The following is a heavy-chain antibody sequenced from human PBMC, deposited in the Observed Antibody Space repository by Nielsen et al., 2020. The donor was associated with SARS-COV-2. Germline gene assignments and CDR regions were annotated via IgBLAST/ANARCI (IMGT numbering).Heavy chain of an antibody. J-gene: IGHJ5*02. D-gene: IGHD3-3*01. Sequence: ASVKVSCKASGYTFTGYYMHWVRQAPGQGLEWMGRINPNSGGTNYAQKFQGRVTMTRDTSIGTAYMELSRLRSDDTAVYYCARESSVLRFLDWFDPWGQGTLVTVSS. CDR3: ARESSVLRFLDWFDP. V-gene: IGHV1-2*06. CDR2: INPNSGGT. CDR1: GYTFTGYY.